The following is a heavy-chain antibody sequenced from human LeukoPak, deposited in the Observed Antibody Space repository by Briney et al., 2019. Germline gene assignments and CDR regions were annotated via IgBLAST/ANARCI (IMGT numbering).Heavy chain of an antibody. J-gene: IGHJ4*02. V-gene: IGHV3-9*01. CDR3: AKDTEGVRGNFHFEY. CDR1: GVTFDDDA. D-gene: IGHD1-1*01. Sequence: SLRLSCAPSGVTFDDDAMHCGRRAPGKGLEWGSGSSWNSGSIGYADSVKGRFTIYRDNAKHSLYLQMNSLRAEDTALYYCAKDTEGVRGNFHFEYWGQGNLVTVSS. CDR2: SSWNSGSI.